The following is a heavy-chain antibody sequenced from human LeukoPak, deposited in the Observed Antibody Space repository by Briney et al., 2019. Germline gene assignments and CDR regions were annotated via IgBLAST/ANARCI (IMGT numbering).Heavy chain of an antibody. Sequence: ASVKVSCKASGYTFTGYYMHWVRQAPGQGLEWMGWINPSSGGTNYAQKFQGRVTMTRDTSISTAYMELSRLRSDDTAVYYCARDEGFVSYMYYFNYWGQGTLVTVSS. J-gene: IGHJ4*02. CDR1: GYTFTGYY. CDR2: INPSSGGT. V-gene: IGHV1-2*02. CDR3: ARDEGFVSYMYYFNY. D-gene: IGHD3-16*01.